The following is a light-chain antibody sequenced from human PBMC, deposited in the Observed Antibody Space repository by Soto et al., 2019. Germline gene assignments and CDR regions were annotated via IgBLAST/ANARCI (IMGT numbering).Light chain of an antibody. Sequence: QSVLTQPPSASGTPGQRVTISCSGSNSNIGSNTVNWYQQLPGTAPKLLIYYDNLRPSGVPDRFAGSKSGTSVSLAITGLQSDDEADYYCQSYDSTLSGYVFGTGTKVTVL. CDR3: QSYDSTLSGYV. CDR2: YDN. V-gene: IGLV1-44*01. CDR1: NSNIGSNT. J-gene: IGLJ1*01.